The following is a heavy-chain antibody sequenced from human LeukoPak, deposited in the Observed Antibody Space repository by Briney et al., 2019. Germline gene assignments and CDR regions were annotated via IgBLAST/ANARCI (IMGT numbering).Heavy chain of an antibody. CDR2: ISEDGDT. CDR1: GFTFGDFA. Sequence: GGSLRLSCAASGFTFGDFAMHWDRQAPGKGLEWVSLISEDGDTYYGDSVKGRFTVSRDNSKNSLYLQMNSLRTEDTGLYYCARVRTAMEIGAYWGQGTLVTVSS. D-gene: IGHD5-18*01. J-gene: IGHJ4*02. V-gene: IGHV3-43*02. CDR3: ARVRTAMEIGAY.